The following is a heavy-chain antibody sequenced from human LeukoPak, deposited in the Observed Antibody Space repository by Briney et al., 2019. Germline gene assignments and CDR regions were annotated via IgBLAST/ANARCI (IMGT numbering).Heavy chain of an antibody. D-gene: IGHD6-13*01. Sequence: SETLSLTCTVSGGSISSYYWSWIRQPPGKGLEWIGYIYYSGSTNYNPSLKSRVTISVDTSKNQFSLKLSSVTAADTAVYYCARVLSDNVAAAGPAHSYYFDYWGQGTLVTVSS. V-gene: IGHV4-59*01. CDR3: ARVLSDNVAAAGPAHSYYFDY. CDR2: IYYSGST. J-gene: IGHJ4*02. CDR1: GGSISSYY.